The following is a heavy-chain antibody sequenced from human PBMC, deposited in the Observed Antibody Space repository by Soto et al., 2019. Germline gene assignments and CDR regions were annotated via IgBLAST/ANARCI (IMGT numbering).Heavy chain of an antibody. CDR3: ARGDGIWFEEFYNWFDP. CDR2: ISYDGSNK. CDR1: GFTFSSYA. D-gene: IGHD3-10*01. J-gene: IGHJ5*02. Sequence: QVQLVESGGGVVQPGRSLRLSCAASGFTFSSYAMHWVRQAPGKGLEWVAVISYDGSNKYYADSVKGRFTISRDNSKNTLYLQMNSLRAEDTAVYYCARGDGIWFEEFYNWFDPWGQGTLVTVSS. V-gene: IGHV3-30-3*01.